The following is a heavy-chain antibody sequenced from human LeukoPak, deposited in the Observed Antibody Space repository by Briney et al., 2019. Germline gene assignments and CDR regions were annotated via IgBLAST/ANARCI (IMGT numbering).Heavy chain of an antibody. CDR2: INPNSGGT. J-gene: IGHJ4*02. CDR1: GYTFTGYY. CDR3: ARVGYDFWSGYYGFDY. D-gene: IGHD3-3*01. V-gene: IGHV1-2*02. Sequence: ASVKVSCKASGYTFTGYYMHWVRQAPGQGLEWMGWINPNSGGTNYAQKFQGRVTMTRDTSISTAYTELSRLRSDDTAVYYCARVGYDFWSGYYGFDYWGQGTLVTVSS.